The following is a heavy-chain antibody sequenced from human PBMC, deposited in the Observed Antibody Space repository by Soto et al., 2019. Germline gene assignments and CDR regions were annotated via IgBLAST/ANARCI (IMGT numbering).Heavy chain of an antibody. V-gene: IGHV5-51*01. CDR1: GYRIVSHW. D-gene: IGHD6-19*01. CDR3: ARLAVAGTKHYYYGMDV. Sequence: GVPLEISCQGSGYRIVSHWIGWVRPMQGKGLEWMGIIYPGDSDTSYSPSFQGQVTISADKSISTAYLQWSSLKASDTAMYYCARLAVAGTKHYYYGMDVWGQGTTVTV. J-gene: IGHJ6*02. CDR2: IYPGDSDT.